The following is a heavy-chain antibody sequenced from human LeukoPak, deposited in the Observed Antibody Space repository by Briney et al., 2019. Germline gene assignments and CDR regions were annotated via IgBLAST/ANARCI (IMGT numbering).Heavy chain of an antibody. CDR3: ARGLVYYDSSGYYDY. J-gene: IGHJ4*02. Sequence: SETLSLTCAVYGGSFSGYYWGWIRQPPGKGLEWIGEINHSGSTNYNPSLKSRVTISVDTSKNQFSLKLSSVTAADTAVYYCARGLVYYDSSGYYDYWGQGTLVTVSS. CDR1: GGSFSGYY. D-gene: IGHD3-22*01. V-gene: IGHV4-34*01. CDR2: INHSGST.